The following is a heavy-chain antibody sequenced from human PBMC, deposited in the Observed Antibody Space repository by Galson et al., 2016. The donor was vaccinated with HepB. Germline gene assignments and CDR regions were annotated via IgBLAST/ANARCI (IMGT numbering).Heavy chain of an antibody. CDR3: AKDALITMVRGVIMSYFDY. CDR2: ISNDGSNK. D-gene: IGHD3-10*01. Sequence: APGKGLEWVAVISNDGSNKDYADSVKGRFTISRDNSKNTLYLQMNSLRAEDRAVYYCAKDALITMVRGVIMSYFDYWGQGTLVTVSS. J-gene: IGHJ4*02. V-gene: IGHV3-30*18.